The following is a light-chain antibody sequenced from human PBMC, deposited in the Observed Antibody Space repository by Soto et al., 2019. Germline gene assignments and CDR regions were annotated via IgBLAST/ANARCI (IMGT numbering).Light chain of an antibody. V-gene: IGKV1-5*03. CDR2: KAS. J-gene: IGKJ1*01. CDR3: QQYESFPRT. CDR1: QSINNW. Sequence: DIQMTQSPSTLSASVGDRVTITCRASQSINNWLAWYQQKPGKAPKLFIFKASTLEIGVPSRFSGSGSGTEFTRSISSLPPDDFATYFCQQYESFPRTFGQGTKVEMK.